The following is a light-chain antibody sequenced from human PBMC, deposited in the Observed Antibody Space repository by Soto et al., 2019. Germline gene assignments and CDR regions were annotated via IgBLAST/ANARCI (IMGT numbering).Light chain of an antibody. CDR1: QSVSSSY. V-gene: IGKV3-20*01. J-gene: IGKJ3*01. CDR3: QQYGSSPPGVT. Sequence: EIVLTQSPGTLSLSPGERSTLSCRASQSVSSSYLAWYQQKPGQAPRLLIYVASSRATGIPDRFSGSGSGTDFTLTISRLEPEDFELYYCQQYGSSPPGVTFGSGTNVDI. CDR2: VAS.